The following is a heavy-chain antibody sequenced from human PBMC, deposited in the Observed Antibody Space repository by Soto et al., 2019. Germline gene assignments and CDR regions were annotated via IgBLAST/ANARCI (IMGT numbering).Heavy chain of an antibody. CDR2: ISSSSSYI. J-gene: IGHJ5*02. D-gene: IGHD2-15*01. V-gene: IGHV3-21*01. Sequence: GQSLRLPSAASGFTFSRYRKNWVRQAPGKGQEWVTSISSSSSYIYYADSVKGRFTISRENAKNSLYQQRNSLSAEDTAVYFCVSRFCTGGSCYPHCNWLDPSGQGTLVTVSS. CDR3: VSRFCTGGSCYPHCNWLDP. CDR1: GFTFSRYR.